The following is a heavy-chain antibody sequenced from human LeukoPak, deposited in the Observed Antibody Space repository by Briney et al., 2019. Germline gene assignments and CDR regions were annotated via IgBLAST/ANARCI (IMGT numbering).Heavy chain of an antibody. CDR3: ARDRRLRLGELSLYGNFDY. V-gene: IGHV3-21*01. Sequence: GGSLRLSCAASGFTFSSYSMNWVRQVPGKGLEWVSSISSSSSYIYYADSVKGRFTISRDNAKNSLYLQMNSLRAEDTAAYYCARDRRLRLGELSLYGNFDYWGQGTLVTVSS. D-gene: IGHD3-16*02. J-gene: IGHJ4*02. CDR1: GFTFSSYS. CDR2: ISSSSSYI.